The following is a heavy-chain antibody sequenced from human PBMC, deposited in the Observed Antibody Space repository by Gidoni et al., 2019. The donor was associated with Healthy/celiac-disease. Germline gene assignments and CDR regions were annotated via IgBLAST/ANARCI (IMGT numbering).Heavy chain of an antibody. Sequence: EVQLLESGGGLVQPGGSLRLSCAAAGFTFSSYAMSWVRQAPGKGLEGVSAIRGSGGSTYYADSVKGRFTISRDNSKNTLYLQMNSLRAEDTAVYYCAKVDHYYDSSGPTWGAFDIWGQGTMVTVSS. D-gene: IGHD3-22*01. CDR3: AKVDHYYDSSGPTWGAFDI. CDR2: IRGSGGST. V-gene: IGHV3-23*01. J-gene: IGHJ3*02. CDR1: GFTFSSYA.